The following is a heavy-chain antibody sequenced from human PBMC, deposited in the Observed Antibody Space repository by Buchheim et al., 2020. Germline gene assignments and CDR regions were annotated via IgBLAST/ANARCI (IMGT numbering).Heavy chain of an antibody. CDR1: GFTFTSYG. CDR3: ANDRRGWEHHFGDFYYGMDV. J-gene: IGHJ6*02. CDR2: ISYDETKK. Sequence: QVQMVESGGGVVQPGRSLRLSCAASGFTFTSYGMHWVRQAPGKGLEWVAVISYDETKKDYADAVKGRFTISRDSYRNTVYLQMNSLRAEDTAVYYCANDRRGWEHHFGDFYYGMDVWGQGTT. D-gene: IGHD1-26*01. V-gene: IGHV3-30*18.